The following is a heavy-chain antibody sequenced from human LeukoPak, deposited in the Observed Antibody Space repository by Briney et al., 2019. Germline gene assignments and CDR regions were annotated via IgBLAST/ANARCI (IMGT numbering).Heavy chain of an antibody. V-gene: IGHV3-21*01. J-gene: IGHJ6*02. D-gene: IGHD1-26*01. Sequence: KSGGSLRLSCAASGFTFSSYSMSWVRQAPGKGLEWVSSISSSSSYIYYADSVKGRFTISRDNAKNSLYLQMNSLRAEDTAVYYCARDRWELLLPYYYYYGMDVWGQGTTVTVSS. CDR2: ISSSSSYI. CDR1: GFTFSSYS. CDR3: ARDRWELLLPYYYYYGMDV.